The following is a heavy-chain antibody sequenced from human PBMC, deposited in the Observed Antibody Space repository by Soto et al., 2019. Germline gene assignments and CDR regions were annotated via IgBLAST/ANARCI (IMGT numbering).Heavy chain of an antibody. CDR3: ARDNRYNWNDEGWFDP. D-gene: IGHD1-20*01. CDR1: GYSFSDYD. J-gene: IGHJ5*02. Sequence: QVQLVQSGAEVKKPGASVKVSCKASGYSFSDYDINWVRQATGQGPEWMGWMNPNSGNTGYAQKFQGRVTMTRNTSINAAYMDLSSLGSEDTAVYYCARDNRYNWNDEGWFDPWGQGTLVTVSS. V-gene: IGHV1-8*01. CDR2: MNPNSGNT.